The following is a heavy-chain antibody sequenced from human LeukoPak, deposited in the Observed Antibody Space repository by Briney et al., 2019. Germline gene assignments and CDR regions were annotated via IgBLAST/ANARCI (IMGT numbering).Heavy chain of an antibody. CDR1: GGSISSYY. V-gene: IGHV4-59*01. D-gene: IGHD3/OR15-3a*01. J-gene: IGHJ4*02. CDR2: IYYLVIT. Sequence: SGTLSPTCTVSGGSISSYYWSWVRQPPGKGLEWMGYIYYLVITTYTPSLQRRVTISVPTSKTQSSLKLSSVTAADTAVYYCARGRGRRHWTSSLTLIDYWGQGTLVTVSS. CDR3: ARGRGRRHWTSSLTLIDY.